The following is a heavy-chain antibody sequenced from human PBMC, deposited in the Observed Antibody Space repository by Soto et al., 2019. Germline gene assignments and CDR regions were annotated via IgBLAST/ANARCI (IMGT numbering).Heavy chain of an antibody. J-gene: IGHJ4*02. CDR1: GFTFSSYA. D-gene: IGHD6-19*01. CDR3: ATNLGYSSGWSNY. V-gene: IGHV3-23*01. Sequence: HPGGSLRLSCAASGFTFSSYAMSWVRQAPGKGLEWVSAISGSGGSTYYADSVKGRFTISRDNSKNTLYLQMNSLRAEDTAVYYCATNLGYSSGWSNYWGQGTLVTVSS. CDR2: ISGSGGST.